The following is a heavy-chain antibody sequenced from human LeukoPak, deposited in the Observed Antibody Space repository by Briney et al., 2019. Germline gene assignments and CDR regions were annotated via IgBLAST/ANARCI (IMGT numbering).Heavy chain of an antibody. CDR2: IYYTGST. CDR1: GGSISSGGYY. D-gene: IGHD6-13*01. Sequence: PSETLSLTCTVPGGSISSGGYYWSWIRQHPGKGLEWIGYIYYTGSTYYNPSLKSRVTISVDTSRNHFSLNLSSVTAADTAVYYCARSAGNGKFDYWGQGTLVTVSS. CDR3: ARSAGNGKFDY. J-gene: IGHJ4*02. V-gene: IGHV4-31*03.